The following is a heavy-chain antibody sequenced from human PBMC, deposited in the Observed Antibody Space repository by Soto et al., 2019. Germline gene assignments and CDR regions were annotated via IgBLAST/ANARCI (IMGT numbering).Heavy chain of an antibody. CDR2: IVPVFGTP. CDR1: GGTFSSYA. CDR3: ARVYSEYNYYYYGMDV. J-gene: IGHJ6*02. Sequence: QVQLVQSGAEVRRPGSSVTVSCKASGGTFSSYAISWVREAPGQGLEWMGGIVPVFGTPNYAQRFQGRVTLTADDSTSTAYMELSSLRTEDTAVYFCARVYSEYNYYYYGMDVWGQGTTVTVSS. V-gene: IGHV1-69*01. D-gene: IGHD5-12*01.